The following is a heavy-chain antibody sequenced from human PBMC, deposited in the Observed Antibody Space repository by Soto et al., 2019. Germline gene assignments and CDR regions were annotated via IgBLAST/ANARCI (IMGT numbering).Heavy chain of an antibody. V-gene: IGHV1-69*13. CDR1: GGTFRSYA. D-gene: IGHD3-22*01. Sequence: GASVKVCCNASGGTFRSYAISWVRQAPGQGLEWMGGIIPIFGTANYAQKFQGRVTITADESTSTAYMELSSLRSEDTAVYYCVRAHPYYYDSPRSWQAFDYWGQGTLVTVSS. J-gene: IGHJ4*02. CDR2: IIPIFGTA. CDR3: VRAHPYYYDSPRSWQAFDY.